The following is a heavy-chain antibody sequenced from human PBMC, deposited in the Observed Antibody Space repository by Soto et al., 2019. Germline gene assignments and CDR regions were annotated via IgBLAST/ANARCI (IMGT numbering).Heavy chain of an antibody. V-gene: IGHV3-30*18. Sequence: GGSLRLSCAASGLTFSSYAMHWVRQAPGKGLEWVAVISYDGSSKYYADSVKGRFTISRDNSKNTLYLQMNSLRPEDTAVYYCAKEISPAHPYGGKLAHWGQGTLVTVSS. CDR1: GLTFSSYA. CDR3: AKEISPAHPYGGKLAH. D-gene: IGHD4-17*01. J-gene: IGHJ4*02. CDR2: ISYDGSSK.